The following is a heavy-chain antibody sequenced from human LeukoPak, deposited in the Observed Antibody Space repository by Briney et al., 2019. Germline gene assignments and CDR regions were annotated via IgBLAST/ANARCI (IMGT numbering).Heavy chain of an antibody. Sequence: KPSETLSLTCTVSGGSISSYYWSWIRQPPGKGLEWIGYIYYSGSTNYNPSLKSLVTISVDTSKNQFSLKLSSVTAADTAVYYCARVRDYLDAFDIWGQGTMVTVSS. CDR3: ARVRDYLDAFDI. D-gene: IGHD4-17*01. J-gene: IGHJ3*02. CDR1: GGSISSYY. CDR2: IYYSGST. V-gene: IGHV4-59*01.